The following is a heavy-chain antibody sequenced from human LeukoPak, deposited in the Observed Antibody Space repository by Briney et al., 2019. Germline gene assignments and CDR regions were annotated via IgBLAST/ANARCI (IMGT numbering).Heavy chain of an antibody. CDR2: IYYSGST. CDR3: ARHRGYSSGWALDV. V-gene: IGHV4-59*08. D-gene: IGHD6-19*01. Sequence: TSETLSLTCTVSGGSISSYYWSWIRQPPGKGLEWIGYIYYSGSTNCNPSLKSRVTISVDTSKNQFSLKLSSVTAADTAVYYCARHRGYSSGWALDVWGQGTTVTVSS. J-gene: IGHJ6*02. CDR1: GGSISSYY.